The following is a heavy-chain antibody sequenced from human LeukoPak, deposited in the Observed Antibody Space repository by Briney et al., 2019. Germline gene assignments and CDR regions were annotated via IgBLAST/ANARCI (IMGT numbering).Heavy chain of an antibody. V-gene: IGHV3-48*03. J-gene: IGHJ3*02. CDR1: GFTFNNYE. Sequence: GGSLRLSCVASGFTFNNYEMNWVRQAPRKALEWVSCISTGGTTKYYPDHVKRRFTISRDNAKNSLFLQMNSLRADDTAVYYCARSFDIWGQGTMVTVSS. CDR3: ARSFDI. CDR2: ISTGGTTK.